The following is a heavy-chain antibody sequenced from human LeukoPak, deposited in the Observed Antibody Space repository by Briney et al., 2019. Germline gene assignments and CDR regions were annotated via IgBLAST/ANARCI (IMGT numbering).Heavy chain of an antibody. D-gene: IGHD3/OR15-3a*01. CDR2: IYSGGTT. CDR1: GFTVSSTY. Sequence: GGSLRLSCAASGFTVSSTYMTWGRQAPGKGLDWVSVIYSGGTTHYADSVKGRFTISRDNAKNSLYLQMSSLRDEDTAVYYCARAFGLTDYWGQGTLVTVSS. J-gene: IGHJ4*02. CDR3: ARAFGLTDY. V-gene: IGHV3-66*01.